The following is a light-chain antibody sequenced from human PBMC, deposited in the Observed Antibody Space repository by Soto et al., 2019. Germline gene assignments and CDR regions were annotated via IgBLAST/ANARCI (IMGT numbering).Light chain of an antibody. J-gene: IGKJ5*01. CDR1: QSIGRF. V-gene: IGKV1-27*01. Sequence: MRTPQSPSTLSSPLGDRVTITCRASQSIGRFLAWYQHQPGKVPKVLIYAASTLQPGVPSRFSGSGSGTDFTLTINSLQPDDIATYYCQNYDSAPITFGQGTRLEIK. CDR3: QNYDSAPIT. CDR2: AAS.